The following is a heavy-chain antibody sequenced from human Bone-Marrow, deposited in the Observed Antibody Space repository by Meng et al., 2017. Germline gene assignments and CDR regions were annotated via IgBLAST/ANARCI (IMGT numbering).Heavy chain of an antibody. V-gene: IGHV4-34*01. J-gene: IGHJ3*02. CDR1: GGSFSGYY. Sequence: QVQLQQWGAGLLKPSETLSLTCAVYGGSFSGYYWSWIRQPPGKGLEWIGEINHSGSTNYNPSLKSRVTISVDTSKNQFSLKLSSVTAADKAVYYCARGSWSYDAFDIWGQGTMVTVSS. CDR2: INHSGST. D-gene: IGHD6-13*01. CDR3: ARGSWSYDAFDI.